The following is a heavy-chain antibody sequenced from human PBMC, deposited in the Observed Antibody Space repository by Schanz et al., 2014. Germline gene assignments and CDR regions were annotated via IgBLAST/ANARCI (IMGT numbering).Heavy chain of an antibody. CDR3: ARDAADFYDILTEEDY. D-gene: IGHD3-9*01. V-gene: IGHV1-18*01. J-gene: IGHJ4*02. CDR1: GYTFTSYG. Sequence: QVQLVQSGAEVKKPGASVKVSCKASGYTFTSYGISWVRQAPGQGLEWMGWISAYNGNTKYPQKLQVRVTMTTDTSTSTDYMELRSRRSDDTDVYYCARDAADFYDILTEEDYWGQGTLVTVSS. CDR2: ISAYNGNT.